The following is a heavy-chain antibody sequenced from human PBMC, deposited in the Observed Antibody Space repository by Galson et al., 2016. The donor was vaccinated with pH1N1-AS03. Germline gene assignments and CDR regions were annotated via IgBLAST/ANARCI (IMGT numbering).Heavy chain of an antibody. V-gene: IGHV1-2*04. CDR3: ARDPRGPCTSTTCATAYYFGMDV. D-gene: IGHD2-2*01. Sequence: SVKVSCKASGYIFTGFYVHWVRQAPGQGLEWMGWINTDSGVTNYAQKFQAWVTMTRDTSSTTAYMEVSGLKSDDTAVYYCARDPRGPCTSTTCATAYYFGMDVWGQGTTVIVSS. CDR1: GYIFTGFY. J-gene: IGHJ6*02. CDR2: INTDSGVT.